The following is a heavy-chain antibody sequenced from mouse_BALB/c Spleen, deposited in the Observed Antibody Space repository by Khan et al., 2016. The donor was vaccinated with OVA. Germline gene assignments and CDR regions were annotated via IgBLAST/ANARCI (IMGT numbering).Heavy chain of an antibody. CDR2: IRSDGDYT. D-gene: IGHD4-1*01. V-gene: IGHV5-6*01. Sequence: EVQGVESGGDLVKPGGSLKLSCAAPGFTFSSYSMSWVRQTPDKRLEWVATIRSDGDYTYYPDIVKGRFTIYRDNAKNTLYLQMSSLKSEDTAMYYCASHLTGSFAYWGQGTLVTVSA. J-gene: IGHJ3*01. CDR3: ASHLTGSFAY. CDR1: GFTFSSYS.